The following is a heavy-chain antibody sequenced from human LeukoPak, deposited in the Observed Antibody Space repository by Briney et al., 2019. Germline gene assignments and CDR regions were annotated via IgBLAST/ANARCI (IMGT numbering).Heavy chain of an antibody. V-gene: IGHV1-69*04. D-gene: IGHD5-18*01. Sequence: GASVKVSCKASGGTFSSYAISWVRQAPGQGLEWMGRIIPILGIANYAQKFQGRVTITADKSTSTAYVELSSLRSEDTAVYYCARLAMATKNDYWGQGTLVTVSS. CDR3: ARLAMATKNDY. CDR2: IIPILGIA. J-gene: IGHJ4*02. CDR1: GGTFSSYA.